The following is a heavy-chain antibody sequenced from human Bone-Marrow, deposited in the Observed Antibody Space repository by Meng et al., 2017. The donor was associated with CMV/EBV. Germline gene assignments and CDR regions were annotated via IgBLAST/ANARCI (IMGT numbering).Heavy chain of an antibody. CDR1: GYSFTSYW. CDR2: IYPDDSDT. D-gene: IGHD3-22*01. CDR3: ARMGGYYDRWHDY. V-gene: IGHV5-51*01. J-gene: IGHJ4*02. Sequence: CKGSGYSFTSYWIGWVRQMPGKGLEWMGIIYPDDSDTRYSPSFQGQVTISADKSISTAYLQWSSLKASDTAMYYCARMGGYYDRWHDYWGQGTLVTVSS.